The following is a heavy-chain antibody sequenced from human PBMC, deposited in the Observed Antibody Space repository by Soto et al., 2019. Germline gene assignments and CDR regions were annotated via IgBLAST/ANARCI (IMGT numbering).Heavy chain of an antibody. Sequence: PSETLPLTYTVSGGSIISYGWSWIRQPPGKGLEWIGYIYYSGSTNYNPSLKSRVTISVDTSKNQFSLKLSSVTAADTAVYYCARSDGRYWGQGTLVTVSS. CDR2: IYYSGST. V-gene: IGHV4-59*01. CDR3: ARSDGRY. CDR1: GGSIISYG. J-gene: IGHJ4*02.